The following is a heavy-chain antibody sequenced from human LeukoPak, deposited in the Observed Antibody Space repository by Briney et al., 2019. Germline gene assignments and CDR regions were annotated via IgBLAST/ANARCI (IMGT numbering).Heavy chain of an antibody. J-gene: IGHJ4*02. CDR3: AREQEWLSLDY. Sequence: ASVKVSCKASGYTFTSYYMHWVRQAPGQGLEWMGIINPSGGSTSYAQKFQGRVTMTRDMSTSTVYMELSGLRSEDTAVYYCAREQEWLSLDYWGQGTLVTVSS. V-gene: IGHV1-46*01. D-gene: IGHD3-3*01. CDR1: GYTFTSYY. CDR2: INPSGGST.